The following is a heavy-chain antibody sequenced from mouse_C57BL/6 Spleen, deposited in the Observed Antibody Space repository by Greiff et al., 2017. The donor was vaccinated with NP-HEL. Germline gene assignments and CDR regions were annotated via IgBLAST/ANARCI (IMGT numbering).Heavy chain of an antibody. CDR2: ISDGGSYT. V-gene: IGHV5-4*03. CDR1: GFTFSSYA. CDR3: ARAPTIVISAGY. D-gene: IGHD2-5*01. Sequence: EVKLVESGGGLVKPGGSLKLSCAASGFTFSSYAMSWVRQTPEKRLEWVATISDGGSYTYYPDNVKGRFTIYRDNAKNNLYLQMSHLKSEDTAMYYCARAPTIVISAGYWGQGTLVTVSA. J-gene: IGHJ3*01.